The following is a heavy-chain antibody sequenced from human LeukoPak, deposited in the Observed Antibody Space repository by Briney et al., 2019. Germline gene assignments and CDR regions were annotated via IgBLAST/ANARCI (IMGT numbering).Heavy chain of an antibody. V-gene: IGHV1-2*02. J-gene: IGHJ5*02. CDR3: ARVLGIAAAGTLLFDP. CDR1: GYTFTGYY. CDR2: INPNSGAT. Sequence: ASVKVSCKASGYTFTGYYMHWVRQAPGQGLEWMGWINPNSGATNYTQKFQGRVTMTRETSISTAYMELSRLRSDDTAVYYCARVLGIAAAGTLLFDPWGQGTLVTVSS. D-gene: IGHD6-13*01.